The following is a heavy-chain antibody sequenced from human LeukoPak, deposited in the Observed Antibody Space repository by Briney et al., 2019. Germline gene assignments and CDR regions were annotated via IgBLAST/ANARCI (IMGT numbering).Heavy chain of an antibody. J-gene: IGHJ4*02. CDR3: ARAYFYDTSGYLTGLY. Sequence: QPGGSLRLSCAASGFTVSTSCMNWVRQAPGKGLEWISSISSSGTTIYYADSVKGRFTISRDNAKDSLYLQMNSLSAEDTAIYYCARAYFYDTSGYLTGLYWGQGTLVTVSS. CDR2: ISSSGTTI. CDR1: GFTVSTSC. D-gene: IGHD3-22*01. V-gene: IGHV3-48*04.